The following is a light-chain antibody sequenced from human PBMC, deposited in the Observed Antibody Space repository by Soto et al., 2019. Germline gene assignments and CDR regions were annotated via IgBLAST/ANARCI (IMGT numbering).Light chain of an antibody. Sequence: QSLLTQPASVSGSPGQSITISCTGTSSEVGSYNLVSWYQQHPGKAPKLMIYEVSKRPSGVSNRFSGSKSGNTASLTISGLQAEDEADYYCCSYAGSSTFVFGTGTKVTVL. J-gene: IGLJ1*01. CDR2: EVS. CDR3: CSYAGSSTFV. V-gene: IGLV2-23*02. CDR1: SSEVGSYNL.